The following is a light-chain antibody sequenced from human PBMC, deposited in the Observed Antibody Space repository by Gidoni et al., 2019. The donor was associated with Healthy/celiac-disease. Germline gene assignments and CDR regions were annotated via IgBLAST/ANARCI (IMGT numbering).Light chain of an antibody. CDR1: SSDVGGYNY. CDR2: DVS. V-gene: IGLV2-14*03. J-gene: IGLJ1*01. CDR3: SSYTSSSTLVV. Sequence: QSALTQPASVSGSPGQSITISCTGTSSDVGGYNYVYWYQQHPGKAPKLMIYDVSNRPSGVSNRFSGSKSGNTASLTISGHQAEDEADYYCSSYTSSSTLVVFGTGTKVTVL.